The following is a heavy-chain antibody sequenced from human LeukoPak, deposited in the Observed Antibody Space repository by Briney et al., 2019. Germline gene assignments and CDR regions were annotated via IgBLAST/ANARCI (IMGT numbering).Heavy chain of an antibody. CDR1: GYSFTSYW. CDR2: IYPGDSDT. D-gene: IGHD6-6*01. CDR3: ARPPHSSSSTLLDS. V-gene: IGHV5-51*01. J-gene: IGHJ4*02. Sequence: GESLKISCKGSGYSFTSYWIGWVRQMPGKGLEWMGIIYPGDSDTRYSPSFQGQVTISADESISTAYLHWSSLKASDSAIYYCARPPHSSSSTLLDSWGQGTLVTVSS.